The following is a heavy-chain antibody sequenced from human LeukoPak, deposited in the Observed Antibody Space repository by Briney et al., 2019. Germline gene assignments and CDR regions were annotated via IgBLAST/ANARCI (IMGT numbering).Heavy chain of an antibody. D-gene: IGHD3-22*01. V-gene: IGHV4-59*08. CDR1: GGSISNYY. J-gene: IGHJ4*02. CDR3: ARHQGHDFYDSSGFYSFDY. Sequence: SETLSLTCTVSGGSISNYYWSWIRQPPGKGLEWIGYIYYSGSTNYNPSLKSRVTISVDTSKNQFSLKLSSVTAADTAVYFCARHQGHDFYDSSGFYSFDYWGQGTLVTASS. CDR2: IYYSGST.